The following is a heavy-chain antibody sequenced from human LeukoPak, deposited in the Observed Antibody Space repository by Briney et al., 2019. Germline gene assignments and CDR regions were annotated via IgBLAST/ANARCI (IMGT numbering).Heavy chain of an antibody. V-gene: IGHV3-30*02. D-gene: IGHD5-18*01. CDR1: GFTFSSYG. CDR3: ASARRGYSYGLDY. J-gene: IGHJ4*02. CDR2: IRYDGSNK. Sequence: GGSLRLSCAASGFTFSSYGMHWVRQAPGKGLEWVAFIRYDGSNKYYADSVKGRFTISRDNSKNTLYLQMNSLRAEDTAVYYCASARRGYSYGLDYWGQGTLVTVSS.